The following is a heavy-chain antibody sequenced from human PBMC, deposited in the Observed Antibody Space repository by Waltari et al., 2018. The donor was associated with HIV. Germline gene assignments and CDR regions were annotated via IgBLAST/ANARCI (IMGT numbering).Heavy chain of an antibody. CDR2: IYYSGST. D-gene: IGHD4-17*01. J-gene: IGHJ4*02. Sequence: QVQLQESGPGLGKSSENQSITCNGHGGTISRYDWRWIRQPPGKGLYWIGYIYYSGSTTYNPSLNSLVTISVYTSKTHFSLKLSSVTAADTAVYYCASYGGNSAFDYWGQGTLVTVSS. V-gene: IGHV4-59*01. CDR3: ASYGGNSAFDY. CDR1: GGTISRYD.